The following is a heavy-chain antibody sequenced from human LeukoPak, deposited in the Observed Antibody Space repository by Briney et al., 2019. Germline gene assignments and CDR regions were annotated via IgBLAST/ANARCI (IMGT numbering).Heavy chain of an antibody. CDR3: ARHPYSTGLDY. D-gene: IGHD4-11*01. V-gene: IGHV4-38-2*02. Sequence: SGTLSLTCTVSGYSISSGYYWGWIRQPPGKGLEWIGSIYHSGSTYYNPSLKSRVTISVDTSKNQFSLKLSSVTAADTAVYYCARHPYSTGLDYWGQGALVTVSS. CDR2: IYHSGST. CDR1: GYSISSGYY. J-gene: IGHJ4*02.